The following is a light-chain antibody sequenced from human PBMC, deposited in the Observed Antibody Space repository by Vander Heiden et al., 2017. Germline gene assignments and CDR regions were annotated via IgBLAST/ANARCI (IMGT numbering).Light chain of an antibody. V-gene: IGLV3-25*03. CDR3: QSADSSGTYV. CDR1: ALPKQY. CDR2: KDS. J-gene: IGLJ1*01. Sequence: SYELTQPPSVSVSPGQTARITCSGDALPKQYAYWYQQKPGQAPVLVLYKDSKRPAGIPGRFSGSSSGTTVTLTISGVQEEDEADYYCQSADSSGTYVFGTGTKVTVL.